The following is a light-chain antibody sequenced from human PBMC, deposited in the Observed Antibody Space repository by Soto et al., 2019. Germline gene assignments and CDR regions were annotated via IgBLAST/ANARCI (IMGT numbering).Light chain of an antibody. CDR1: QNVNSTF. CDR2: GAS. J-gene: IGKJ2*01. Sequence: EIVLTQSPGTLSLFPGDRATLSCRASQNVNSTFLAWYQQKPGQAPRLLIYGASTRATGIPDRFSGSGSGTDFTLTISRLEPEDFAVFYCQQYGSSPYTFGQGTKLDI. CDR3: QQYGSSPYT. V-gene: IGKV3-20*01.